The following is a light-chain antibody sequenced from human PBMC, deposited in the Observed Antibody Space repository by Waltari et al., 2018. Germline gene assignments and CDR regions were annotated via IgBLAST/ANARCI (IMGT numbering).Light chain of an antibody. CDR1: NSNIGSHD. CDR2: ENE. V-gene: IGLV1-47*01. J-gene: IGLJ2*01. CDR3: AAWDGSLTIL. Sequence: QSVLSQPPSVSGTPGQRVTIPCSGSNSNIGSHDVYWFQQLPGTAPKLLIYENEERPSGVPGRFSGSKSGTSASLTITGLRSEDEADYFCAAWDGSLTILFGGGTKVTVL.